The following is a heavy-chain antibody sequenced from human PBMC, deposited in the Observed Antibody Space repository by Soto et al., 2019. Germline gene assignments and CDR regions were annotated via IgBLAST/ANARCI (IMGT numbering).Heavy chain of an antibody. CDR3: ASGGYYYDSSGYYILDYYFDY. V-gene: IGHV4-4*02. D-gene: IGHD3-22*01. J-gene: IGHJ4*02. CDR1: GGSISSSNW. CDR2: IYHSGST. Sequence: PSETLSLTCAVSGGSISSSNWWSWVRQPPGKGLEWIGEIYHSGSTNYSPSLKSRVTISVDKSKNQFSLKLSSVTAADTAVYYCASGGYYYDSSGYYILDYYFDYWGQGTLVTVSS.